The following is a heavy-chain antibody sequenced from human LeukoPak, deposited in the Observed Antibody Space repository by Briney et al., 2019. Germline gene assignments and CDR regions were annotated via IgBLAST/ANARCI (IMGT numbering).Heavy chain of an antibody. Sequence: GGSLRLSCAASGFTFSRYWMHWVRQAPGKGLVWVSRINSDGSRTTYADFVKGRFTISRDNGKNTLYLQMNSLRVEDTAVYYCARDPDSSGWSSKDYRGQGTLVTVSS. CDR1: GFTFSRYW. CDR2: INSDGSRT. V-gene: IGHV3-74*01. D-gene: IGHD6-19*01. J-gene: IGHJ4*02. CDR3: ARDPDSSGWSSKDY.